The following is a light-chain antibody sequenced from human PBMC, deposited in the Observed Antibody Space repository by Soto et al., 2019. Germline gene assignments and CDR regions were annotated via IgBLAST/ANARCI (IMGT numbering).Light chain of an antibody. Sequence: QSALTQPASVSGSPGHSITISCTGTSSDFGGYNYVSWYQQHPGKAPKLMIYDVSNRPSGVSNRFSGSKSGNAASLTISGLQAEDEADYYCSSYTSSSTYYVFGTGTKVTVL. J-gene: IGLJ1*01. V-gene: IGLV2-14*01. CDR1: SSDFGGYNY. CDR3: SSYTSSSTYYV. CDR2: DVS.